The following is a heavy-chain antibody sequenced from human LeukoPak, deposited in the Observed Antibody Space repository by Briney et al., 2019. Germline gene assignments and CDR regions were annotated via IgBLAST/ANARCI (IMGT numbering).Heavy chain of an antibody. Sequence: GGSLRLSCAASGFIFTNYFMSWVRQAPGKGLEWVASIKHDGSEKYYVDSVRGRFTISRDNTMNSLYLQMSSLRAEDMAVYYCASDNRGMLNYWGQGTLVTVSS. CDR3: ASDNRGMLNY. CDR2: IKHDGSEK. J-gene: IGHJ4*02. V-gene: IGHV3-7*05. CDR1: GFIFTNYF. D-gene: IGHD3-10*01.